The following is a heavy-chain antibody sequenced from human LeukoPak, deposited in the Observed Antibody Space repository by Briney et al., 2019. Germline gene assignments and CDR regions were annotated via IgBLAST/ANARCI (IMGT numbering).Heavy chain of an antibody. J-gene: IGHJ6*02. Sequence: GGSLRLSCAASGFTFSSYGMHWVRQAPGKGLEWVAVISYDGSNKYYADSVKGRFTISRDNSKNTLYLQMNSLRAEDTAVYYCARDKRFLEWLPPYYYGMDVWGQGTTVTVSS. D-gene: IGHD3-3*01. CDR3: ARDKRFLEWLPPYYYGMDV. V-gene: IGHV3-30*03. CDR1: GFTFSSYG. CDR2: ISYDGSNK.